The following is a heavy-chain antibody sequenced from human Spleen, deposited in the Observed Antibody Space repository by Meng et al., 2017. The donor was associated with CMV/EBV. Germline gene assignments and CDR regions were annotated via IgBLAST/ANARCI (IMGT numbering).Heavy chain of an antibody. J-gene: IGHJ5*02. D-gene: IGHD2-2*01. CDR3: AREGVVVPAAIS. V-gene: IGHV3-21*01. CDR1: GFTFSSYS. CDR2: ISSSSSYI. Sequence: ETLSLTCAASGFTFSSYSMNWVRQAPGKGLEWVSSISSSSSYIYYADSVKGRFTISRDNAKNSLYLQMNSLRAEDTAVYYCAREGVVVPAAISWGQGTLVTVSS.